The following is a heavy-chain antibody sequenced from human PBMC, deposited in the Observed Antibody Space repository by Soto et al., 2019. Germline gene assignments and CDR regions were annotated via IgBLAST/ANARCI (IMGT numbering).Heavy chain of an antibody. CDR1: GGTFSSYA. Sequence: QVQLVQSGAEVKKPGSSVKVSCKASGGTFSSYAISWVRQAPGQGLEWMGGIIPIFGTANYAQKFQGRVTITADESTSTAYMELSSLRAEDTAVYYCATLMHDYYGSGSPLGYGMDVWGQGTTVTVSS. CDR3: ATLMHDYYGSGSPLGYGMDV. V-gene: IGHV1-69*01. J-gene: IGHJ6*02. D-gene: IGHD3-10*01. CDR2: IIPIFGTA.